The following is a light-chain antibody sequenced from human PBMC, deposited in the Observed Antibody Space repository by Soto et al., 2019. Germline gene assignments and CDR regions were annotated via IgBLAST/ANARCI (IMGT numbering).Light chain of an antibody. CDR3: KQYHTWPIT. CDR2: GAY. V-gene: IGKV2-30*02. CDR1: QSLVHSDGNTY. Sequence: DAVLIQSPVSLPVTLGQPASISCRSSQSLVHSDGNTYLNWFQQRPGQAHRLIISGAYTGATGIQARFSGSGSGTEFTLTIRSLQSEDCAIYYCKQYHTWPITVGGGTKVDIK. J-gene: IGKJ4*01.